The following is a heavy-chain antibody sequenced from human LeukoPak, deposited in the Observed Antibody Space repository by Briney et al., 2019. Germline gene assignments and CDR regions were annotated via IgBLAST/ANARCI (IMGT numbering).Heavy chain of an antibody. CDR2: INTGNGNT. J-gene: IGHJ4*02. V-gene: IGHV1-3*04. CDR3: ARDGARADY. Sequence: ASVKVSCKASGYIFTSYPIHWVRQAPGQRLEWMGWINTGNGNTKYSQRFEGRVTVTTDTSAAAAYMELSSLRSEDTAVYYCARDGARADYGGREPLVPASS. CDR1: GYIFTSYP. D-gene: IGHD3-16*01.